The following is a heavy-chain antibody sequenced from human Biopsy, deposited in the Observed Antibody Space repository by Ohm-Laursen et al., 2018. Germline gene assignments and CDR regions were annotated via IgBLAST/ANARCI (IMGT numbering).Heavy chain of an antibody. Sequence: SVKVSCKASGDTFTTSAISWARQVPGQGLDWMGRIIPILGTVDYGQNFQGRVTIRADTSTTFLELTSLRHDDTAVYYCAKEREDDWRLRSFHIWGQGTLVTVSS. CDR1: GDTFTTSA. D-gene: IGHD3-9*01. V-gene: IGHV1-69*04. CDR3: AKEREDDWRLRSFHI. CDR2: IIPILGTV. J-gene: IGHJ3*02.